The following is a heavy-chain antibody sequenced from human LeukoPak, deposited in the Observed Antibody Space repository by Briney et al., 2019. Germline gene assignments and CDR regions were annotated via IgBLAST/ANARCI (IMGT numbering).Heavy chain of an antibody. J-gene: IGHJ6*03. CDR3: ARDSSTWYSDYYYYMDV. CDR2: FNPKSGDT. D-gene: IGHD2/OR15-2a*01. V-gene: IGHV1-2*02. Sequence: ASVKVSCKASGYTFTSYGISWVRQAPGQGLEWMGWFNPKSGDTNYPQKFQGRVTMTGDTSTSTAYMELSSLRSDDTARYFCARDSSTWYSDYYYYMDVWGKGTTVTVSS. CDR1: GYTFTSYG.